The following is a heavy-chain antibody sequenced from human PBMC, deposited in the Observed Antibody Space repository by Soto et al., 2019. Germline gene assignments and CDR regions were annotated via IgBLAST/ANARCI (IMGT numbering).Heavy chain of an antibody. J-gene: IGHJ4*02. CDR2: IGAGGGSK. D-gene: IGHD6-19*01. Sequence: GGSLRLSCAASGFTFSSYAMSWVRQAPGKGLEWVSAIGAGGGSKYYADSVKGRFTISRDNSKNTLYLQMNILRAEDTAVYYCAKARSGWAFDYWGQGTLVTVSS. V-gene: IGHV3-23*01. CDR3: AKARSGWAFDY. CDR1: GFTFSSYA.